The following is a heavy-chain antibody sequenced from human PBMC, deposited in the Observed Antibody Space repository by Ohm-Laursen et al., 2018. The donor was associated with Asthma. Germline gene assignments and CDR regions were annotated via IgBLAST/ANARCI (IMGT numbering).Heavy chain of an antibody. D-gene: IGHD6-19*01. CDR3: TTDGYGSGWSYYFDN. CDR1: GFTFSNAW. J-gene: IGHJ4*02. CDR2: IKSNTYGGAT. Sequence: GSLRLSCSAPGFTFSNAWMSWVRQAPGKGLEWAARIKSNTYGGATDYPASVKGRFTISRDDSKNTLYLQMNNLESEDRAVYYCTTDGYGSGWSYYFDNWGKGTLVTVSS. V-gene: IGHV3-15*01.